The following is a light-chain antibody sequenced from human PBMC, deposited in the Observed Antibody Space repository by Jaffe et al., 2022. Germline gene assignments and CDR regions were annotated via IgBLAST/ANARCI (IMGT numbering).Light chain of an antibody. CDR2: SSS. J-gene: IGKJ1*01. Sequence: DIQMTQSPSAMSASVGDRVTITCRASQGIRNYLAWFQQKPGEVPKRLIYSSSTLETGVPSRFSGSGSGTEFTLTISSLQPEDFATYYCLQHNDYPRTFGQGTKVEIK. CDR1: QGIRNY. V-gene: IGKV1-17*03. CDR3: LQHNDYPRT.